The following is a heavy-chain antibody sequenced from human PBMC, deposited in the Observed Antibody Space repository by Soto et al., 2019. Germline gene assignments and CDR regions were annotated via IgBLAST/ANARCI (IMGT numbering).Heavy chain of an antibody. D-gene: IGHD4-17*01. CDR3: ARGHYGRDY. Sequence: EVHLVESGGGLVQPGGSLRLSCAASEFTFSQHWMSWVRQALGKGLEWVADIKPDGSEEYYVDSVKGRFTISRDNAKNSVYLQMNSLRAEDTAVYYCARGHYGRDYWGQGTLVTVSS. J-gene: IGHJ4*02. CDR1: EFTFSQHW. V-gene: IGHV3-7*01. CDR2: IKPDGSEE.